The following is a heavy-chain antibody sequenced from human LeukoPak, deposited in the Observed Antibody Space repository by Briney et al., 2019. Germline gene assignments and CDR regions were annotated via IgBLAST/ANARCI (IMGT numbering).Heavy chain of an antibody. CDR1: GYTFTGYY. D-gene: IGHD1-1*01. V-gene: IGHV1-2*04. CDR3: ARDNEDDAFDI. CDR2: INPNSGGT. Sequence: ASVKVSCKASGYTFTGYYMHWVRQAPGQGLEWMGWINPNSGGTNYAQKFQGWATMTRDTSISTAYMELSRLRSDDTAVYYCARDNEDDAFDIWGQGTMVTVSS. J-gene: IGHJ3*02.